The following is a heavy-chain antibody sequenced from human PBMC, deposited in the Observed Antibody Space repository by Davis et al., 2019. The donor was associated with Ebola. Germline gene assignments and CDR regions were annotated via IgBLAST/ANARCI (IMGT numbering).Heavy chain of an antibody. CDR1: GGSFSGYY. Sequence: SETLSLTCAVYGGSFSGYYWSWIRQPPGKGLERIGEINHSGSTNYNPSLKSRVTISVDTSKNQFSLKMSSVTAADTAVYYCARGDLGGKQLVYWGQGTLVTVSS. D-gene: IGHD6-13*01. J-gene: IGHJ4*02. V-gene: IGHV4-34*01. CDR3: ARGDLGGKQLVY. CDR2: INHSGST.